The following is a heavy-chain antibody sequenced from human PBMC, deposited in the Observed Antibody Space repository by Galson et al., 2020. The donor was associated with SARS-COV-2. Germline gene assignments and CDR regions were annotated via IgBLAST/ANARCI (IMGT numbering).Heavy chain of an antibody. J-gene: IGHJ5*02. CDR1: GYTFTAYY. Sequence: ASVKVSCKASGYTFTAYYMHWVRQAPGQVLEWLGWINPNSGGTNYAQKFQGRVTMTRDTSISTAYMELRGLRSDDTAVYYCERERAAAGATNWFDPWGQGTLVTVSS. V-gene: IGHV1-2*02. CDR2: INPNSGGT. D-gene: IGHD6-13*01. CDR3: ERERAAAGATNWFDP.